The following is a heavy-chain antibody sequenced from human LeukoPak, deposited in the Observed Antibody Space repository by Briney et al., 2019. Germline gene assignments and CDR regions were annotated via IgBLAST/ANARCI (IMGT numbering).Heavy chain of an antibody. Sequence: GGSLRLSRAASGFTFSSYAMHWVRQAPGKGLEWVAVISYDGSNKYYADSVKGRFTISRDNSKNTLYLQMNSLRAEDTAVYYCARDRKQQLGGNWFDPWGQGTLVTVSS. J-gene: IGHJ5*02. CDR1: GFTFSSYA. CDR2: ISYDGSNK. CDR3: ARDRKQQLGGNWFDP. V-gene: IGHV3-30*04. D-gene: IGHD6-6*01.